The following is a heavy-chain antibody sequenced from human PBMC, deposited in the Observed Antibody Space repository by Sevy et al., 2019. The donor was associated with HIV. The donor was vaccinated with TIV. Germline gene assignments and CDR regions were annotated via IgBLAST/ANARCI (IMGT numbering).Heavy chain of an antibody. V-gene: IGHV4-31*03. D-gene: IGHD1-26*01. Sequence: SETLSLTCTVSGGSISRGGYYWSWIRQHPGKGLEWIGYIYYSGSTYYNPSLKSRVTISVDTSKNQFSLKLSSVTAADTAVYYCARVGVGALTGRFDYWGQGTLVTVSS. J-gene: IGHJ4*02. CDR1: GGSISRGGYY. CDR3: ARVGVGALTGRFDY. CDR2: IYYSGST.